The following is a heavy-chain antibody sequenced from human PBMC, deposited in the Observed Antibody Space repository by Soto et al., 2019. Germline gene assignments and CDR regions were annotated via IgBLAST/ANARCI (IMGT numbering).Heavy chain of an antibody. D-gene: IGHD5-12*01. CDR1: GGTFSSYA. CDR2: IIPLFVTA. V-gene: IGHV1-69*12. Sequence: QVQLVQSGAEVKKPGSSVKVSCKASGGTFSSYAISRVRQAPGQGLEWMGGIIPLFVTANYAQKFQGRVTITADESTSTADMELSSLRSEDTAVDYCARGTGGYDWDGFFGYWGQGTLVTVSS. CDR3: ARGTGGYDWDGFFGY. J-gene: IGHJ1*01.